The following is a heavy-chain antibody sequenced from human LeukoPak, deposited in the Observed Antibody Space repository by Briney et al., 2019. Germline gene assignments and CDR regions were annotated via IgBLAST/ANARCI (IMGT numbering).Heavy chain of an antibody. Sequence: GGSLRLSCAASGFTFSSYGMHWVRQAPGKGLEWVSVIYSGGSTYYADSVKGRFTISRDNSKNTLYLQMNSLRAEDTAVYYCARVVVATTEEAHYYYYYYMDVWGKGTTVTISS. CDR2: IYSGGST. V-gene: IGHV3-66*01. CDR1: GFTFSSYG. D-gene: IGHD5-12*01. CDR3: ARVVVATTEEAHYYYYYYMDV. J-gene: IGHJ6*03.